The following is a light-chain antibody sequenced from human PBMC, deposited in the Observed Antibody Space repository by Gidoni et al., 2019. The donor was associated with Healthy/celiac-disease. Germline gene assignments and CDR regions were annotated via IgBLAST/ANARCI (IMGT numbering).Light chain of an antibody. CDR1: QGISSY. J-gene: IGKJ1*01. Sequence: DIQLTQSPSFLSASVGDRVTITCRASQGISSYLAWYQQKPGKAPKLLIYAASTLQSGVPSRFRGSGSGTEFSLTIRSLQPEDFATYYCQQLNSYPRTFGQGTKVEIK. CDR2: AAS. V-gene: IGKV1-9*01. CDR3: QQLNSYPRT.